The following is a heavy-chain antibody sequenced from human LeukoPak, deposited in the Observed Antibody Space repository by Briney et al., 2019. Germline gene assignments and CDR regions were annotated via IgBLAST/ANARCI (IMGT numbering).Heavy chain of an antibody. V-gene: IGHV3-23*01. Sequence: GGSLRLSCAASGFASSSYAMSWVRQAPGKGLEWVSAISGSGGSTYYADSVKGRFTISRDNSKNTLYLQMNSLRAEDTAVYYCAKELAGGVVLVYFDYWGQGTLVTVSS. J-gene: IGHJ4*02. CDR2: ISGSGGST. CDR3: AKELAGGVVLVYFDY. CDR1: GFASSSYA. D-gene: IGHD2-15*01.